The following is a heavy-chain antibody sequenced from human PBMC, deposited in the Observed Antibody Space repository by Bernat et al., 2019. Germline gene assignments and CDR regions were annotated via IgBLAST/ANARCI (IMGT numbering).Heavy chain of an antibody. CDR2: IIPILGIA. V-gene: IGHV1-69*01. CDR3: ASDPEVVVAATLGWFDP. CDR1: GGTFSSYA. D-gene: IGHD2-15*01. J-gene: IGHJ5*02. Sequence: QVQLVQSGAEVKKPGSSVKVSCKASGGTFSSYAISWVRQAPGQGLEWMGGIIPILGIANYAQKFQGRVTITADESTSTAYMELSSLRSEDTAVYYYASDPEVVVAATLGWFDPWGQGTLVTVSS.